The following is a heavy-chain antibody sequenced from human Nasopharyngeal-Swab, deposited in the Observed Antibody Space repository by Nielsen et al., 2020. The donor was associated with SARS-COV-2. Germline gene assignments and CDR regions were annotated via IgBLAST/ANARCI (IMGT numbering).Heavy chain of an antibody. V-gene: IGHV3-30*03. CDR2: ISYDGSNK. J-gene: IGHJ4*02. CDR1: GFTFSSYG. D-gene: IGHD2-2*01. CDR3: ALLGGVPAATLDY. Sequence: GESLKISCAASGFTFSSYGMHWVRQAPGKGLEWVAVISYDGSNKYYADSVKGRFTISRDNSKNTLYLQMNSLRAEDTAVYYCALLGGVPAATLDYWGQGTLVTVSS.